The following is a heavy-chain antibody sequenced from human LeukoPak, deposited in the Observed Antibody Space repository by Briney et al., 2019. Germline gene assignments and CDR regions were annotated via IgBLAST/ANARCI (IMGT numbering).Heavy chain of an antibody. CDR2: ITGTGDKT. J-gene: IGHJ2*01. CDR3: ARAASNIVVAGDWYFDL. CDR1: GFTFRSYA. V-gene: IGHV3-23*01. Sequence: GGSLRLSCAASGFTFRSYAMTWVRQAPGKGLECISTITGTGDKTYYADSVKGRFTISTDNAKNTLYLQMNSLRAEDTAVYYCARAASNIVVAGDWYFDLWGRGTLVTVSS. D-gene: IGHD6-19*01.